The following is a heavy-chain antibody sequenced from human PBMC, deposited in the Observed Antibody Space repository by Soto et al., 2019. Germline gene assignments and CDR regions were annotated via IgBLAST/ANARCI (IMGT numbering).Heavy chain of an antibody. D-gene: IGHD3-10*01. CDR2: IKSKTDGGTT. CDR1: GFTFTNAW. J-gene: IGHJ4*02. V-gene: IGHV3-15*01. CDR3: GTERLL. Sequence: EVQLVESWGGLVKPGGSLRLSCAASGFTFTNAWMNWVRQAPGKGLESSGRIKSKTDGGTTDYTAPVKGRFIISRDDSKNTLFLQMSSLQIEDTAVYYCGTERLLWGQGNVVTV.